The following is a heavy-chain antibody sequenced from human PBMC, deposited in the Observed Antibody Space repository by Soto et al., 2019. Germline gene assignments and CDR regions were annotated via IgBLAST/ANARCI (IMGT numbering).Heavy chain of an antibody. CDR2: IYYSGST. J-gene: IGHJ6*02. CDR3: ARNGLREDSSGYSIYYYYGMDV. CDR1: GGSISSYY. V-gene: IGHV4-59*01. D-gene: IGHD3-22*01. Sequence: XATLSLTCTVSGGSISSYYWSWIRQPPGKGLEWIGYIYYSGSTNYNPSLKSRVTISVDTSKNQFSLKLSSVTAADTAVYYCARNGLREDSSGYSIYYYYGMDVWGQGTTVTVS.